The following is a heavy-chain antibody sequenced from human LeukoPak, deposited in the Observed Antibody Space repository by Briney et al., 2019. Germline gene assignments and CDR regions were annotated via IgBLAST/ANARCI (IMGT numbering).Heavy chain of an antibody. J-gene: IGHJ4*02. V-gene: IGHV4-34*01. CDR2: INHSGST. CDR3: ARGDSYGSVGFDY. CDR1: GGSFSGYY. Sequence: PSETLSLTCAVYGGSFSGYYWSWIRQPPGKGLEWIGEINHSGSTNYNPSLKSRVTISVDTSKNQFSLKLSSVTAADTAVYYCARGDSYGSVGFDYWGQGTLVTVSS. D-gene: IGHD5-18*01.